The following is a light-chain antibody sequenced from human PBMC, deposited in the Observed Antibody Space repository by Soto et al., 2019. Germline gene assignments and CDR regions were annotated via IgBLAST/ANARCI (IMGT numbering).Light chain of an antibody. V-gene: IGKV3-11*01. CDR3: QQRSSWPLT. Sequence: EIVLTQSPATLSLSPGERATLSCRASQSVSSNLAWYQQKPGQAPRLLIYGASTRATGVPARFSGSGSGTDFTLTISSQEPEDFAVYYCQQRSSWPLTFGGGTKVDIK. CDR1: QSVSSN. CDR2: GAS. J-gene: IGKJ4*01.